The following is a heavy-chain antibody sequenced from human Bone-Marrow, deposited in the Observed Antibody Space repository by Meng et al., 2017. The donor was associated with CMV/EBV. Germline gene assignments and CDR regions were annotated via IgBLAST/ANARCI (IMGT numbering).Heavy chain of an antibody. J-gene: IGHJ6*02. D-gene: IGHD6-13*01. CDR3: ARLPDSSSSYYYYGMDV. Sequence: GGSLRLSCAASGFTFSSYSMNWVRQAPGKGLEWVLYISSSSSTIYYADSVKGRFTISRDNAKNSLYLQMNSLRAEDTAVYYCARLPDSSSSYYYYGMDVWGQGTTVTVSS. CDR1: GFTFSSYS. V-gene: IGHV3-48*04. CDR2: ISSSSSTI.